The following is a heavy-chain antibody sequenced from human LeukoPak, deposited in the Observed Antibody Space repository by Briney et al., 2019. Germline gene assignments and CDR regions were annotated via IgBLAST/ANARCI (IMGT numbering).Heavy chain of an antibody. J-gene: IGHJ4*02. Sequence: ASVKVSCKASGYTFTGYYMHWVRQAPGQGLEWMGWINPNSGGTNYAQKLQGRVTMTRDTSISTAYMELSRLRPDDTAVYYCARERHVDTAMVTDYWGQGTLVTVSS. CDR3: ARERHVDTAMVTDY. D-gene: IGHD5-18*01. CDR1: GYTFTGYY. CDR2: INPNSGGT. V-gene: IGHV1-2*02.